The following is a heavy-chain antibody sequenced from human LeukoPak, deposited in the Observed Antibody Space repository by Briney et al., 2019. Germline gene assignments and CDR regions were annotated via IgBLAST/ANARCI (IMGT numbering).Heavy chain of an antibody. V-gene: IGHV4-34*01. Sequence: SETLSLTCAVYGGSFSGYYWSWIRQPPGKGLEWIGEINHSGSTNYNPSLKSRVTIPVDTSKNQFSLKLSSVTAADTAVYYCAILMGSGWSVPPSDYWGQGTLVTVSS. D-gene: IGHD6-19*01. J-gene: IGHJ4*02. CDR1: GGSFSGYY. CDR3: AILMGSGWSVPPSDY. CDR2: INHSGST.